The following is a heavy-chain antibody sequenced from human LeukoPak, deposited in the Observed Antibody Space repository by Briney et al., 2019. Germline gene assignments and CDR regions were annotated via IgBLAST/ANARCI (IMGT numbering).Heavy chain of an antibody. D-gene: IGHD1-26*01. CDR1: GGSFSSSSYY. V-gene: IGHV4-39*01. CDR2: IYYSGST. J-gene: IGHJ4*02. Sequence: SETLSLTCTVSGGSFSSSSYYWGWIRRPPGKGLEWIGSIYYSGSTYYNPSLKSRVTISVDTSKNQFSLKLSSVTAADTAVYYCARRLSGSYFDYWGQGTLVTVSS. CDR3: ARRLSGSYFDY.